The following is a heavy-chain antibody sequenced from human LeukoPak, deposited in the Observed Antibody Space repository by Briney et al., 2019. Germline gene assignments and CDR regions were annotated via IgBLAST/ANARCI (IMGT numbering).Heavy chain of an antibody. J-gene: IGHJ4*02. CDR2: IYTSGST. Sequence: PSETLSLTCTVSGGSINNYYWSWIRQPAGKGLEWIGRIYTSGSTNYNPSLKSRVTMSVDTSKNQFSLKLSSVTAADTAVYYCAREGSILFRGVSYWFDYWGQGTLVTVSS. CDR1: GGSINNYY. D-gene: IGHD3-10*01. CDR3: AREGSILFRGVSYWFDY. V-gene: IGHV4-4*07.